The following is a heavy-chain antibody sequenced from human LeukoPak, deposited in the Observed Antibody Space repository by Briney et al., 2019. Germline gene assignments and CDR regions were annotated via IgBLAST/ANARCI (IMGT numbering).Heavy chain of an antibody. J-gene: IGHJ4*02. V-gene: IGHV3-74*01. CDR2: TNGDGSDT. CDR1: GFTFTRYW. Sequence: GGSLRLSCAASGFTFTRYWMHWVRQAPGKGLVWVSCTNGDGSDTSYADSVKGRFTISRDNAKNTLHLQMNSLRVEDTAVYYCVSGYDNTDFEFWGQGTLVTVSS. CDR3: VSGYDNTDFEF. D-gene: IGHD5-12*01.